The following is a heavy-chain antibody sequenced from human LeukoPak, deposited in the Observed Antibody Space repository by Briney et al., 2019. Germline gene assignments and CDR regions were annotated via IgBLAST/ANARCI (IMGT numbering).Heavy chain of an antibody. CDR3: ARDSNGGYGQLDY. J-gene: IGHJ4*02. D-gene: IGHD5-12*01. CDR1: GYSISSGYY. CDR2: IYHSGST. V-gene: IGHV4-38-2*02. Sequence: PSETLSLTCTVSGYSISSGYYWGWIRQPPGKGLEWIGSIYHSGSTYYNPSLKSRVTISVDTSKNQFSLKLTSVTAADTAVYYCARDSNGGYGQLDYWGQGTLVTVSS.